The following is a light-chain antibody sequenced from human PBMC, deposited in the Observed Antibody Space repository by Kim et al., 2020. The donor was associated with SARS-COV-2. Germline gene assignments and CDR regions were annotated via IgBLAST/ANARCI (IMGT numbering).Light chain of an antibody. CDR3: QQYYSTPPT. V-gene: IGKV4-1*01. J-gene: IGKJ4*01. CDR2: WAS. Sequence: DIVMTQSPDSLAVSLGERATINCESSQSVLYSSNNQNYLAWYQQKPGQPPKLLIYWASTRESGVPDRFSGSGSGTDFTLTISSLQAEDVAVYYCQQYYSTPPTFGGGTKVDIK. CDR1: QSVLYSSNNQNY.